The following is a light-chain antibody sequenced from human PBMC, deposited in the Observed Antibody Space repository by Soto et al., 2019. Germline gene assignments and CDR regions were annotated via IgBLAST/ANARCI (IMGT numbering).Light chain of an antibody. CDR1: SSDVGAYDY. J-gene: IGLJ1*01. Sequence: QSVLTQPASVSGSPGQSITISCTGTSSDVGAYDYVSWYQQHPDKAPKLTIYEVSNRPSGVSNRFSGSKSVNTATLTISGLQAEDEADYYCSSYTSSSTRVFGTGTRSPS. CDR2: EVS. V-gene: IGLV2-14*03. CDR3: SSYTSSSTRV.